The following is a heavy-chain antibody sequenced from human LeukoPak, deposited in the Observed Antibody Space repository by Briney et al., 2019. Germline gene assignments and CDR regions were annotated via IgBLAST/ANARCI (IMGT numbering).Heavy chain of an antibody. CDR3: ATETNGRHYDY. D-gene: IGHD1-14*01. V-gene: IGHV3-21*06. CDR1: GLTFSTSG. J-gene: IGHJ4*02. Sequence: GGSLRLSCTASGLTFSTSGFNWVRQAPRKGLEWVASIGPTGSDRYHADSIKGRFTISSDNANNFLYLQMNSLRAEDTAVYYCATETNGRHYDYWGQGTLLTVSS. CDR2: IGPTGSDR.